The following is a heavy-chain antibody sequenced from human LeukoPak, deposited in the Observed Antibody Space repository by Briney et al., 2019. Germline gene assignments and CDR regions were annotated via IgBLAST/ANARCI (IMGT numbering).Heavy chain of an antibody. J-gene: IGHJ4*02. D-gene: IGHD3-16*02. CDR2: ISAYTGNT. Sequence: ASVKLSCNASGYTFTSCGISWVRYAHGQGLEWMRWISAYTGNTNYAQKLHGRVTMTTDTSTSTAYMELRRLRSDDTAVYYCARVYDYVWGSYRYTLGPYYFPYGPQGTLVRVST. V-gene: IGHV1-18*01. CDR3: ARVYDYVWGSYRYTLGPYYFPY. CDR1: GYTFTSCG.